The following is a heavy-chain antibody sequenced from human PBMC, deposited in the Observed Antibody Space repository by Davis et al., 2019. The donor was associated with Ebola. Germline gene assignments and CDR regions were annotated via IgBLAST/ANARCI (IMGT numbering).Heavy chain of an antibody. Sequence: GESLKISCAASGFPFSSYWMQWVRQAPGKGLVWVARINSDGGSTSYADSVKGRFTISRDNAKNTLYLQMNSLRAEDTALYYCAKDYTAMVRGCDYWGQGTLVTVSS. CDR1: GFPFSSYW. CDR3: AKDYTAMVRGCDY. J-gene: IGHJ4*02. V-gene: IGHV3-74*01. CDR2: INSDGGST. D-gene: IGHD5-18*01.